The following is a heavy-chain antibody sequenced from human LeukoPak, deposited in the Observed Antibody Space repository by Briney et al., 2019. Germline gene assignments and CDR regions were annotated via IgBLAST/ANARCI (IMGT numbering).Heavy chain of an antibody. J-gene: IGHJ4*02. CDR2: IYYSGST. Sequence: SETLSLTCTVSGGSISSGGYSWSWIRQPPGKGLEWIGYIYYSGSTYYNPSLKSRVTISVDTSKNQFSLKLSSVTAADTAVYYCARGYCSGGSCYRALGYWGQGTLVTVSS. CDR3: ARGYCSGGSCYRALGY. CDR1: GGSISSGGYS. V-gene: IGHV4-30-4*07. D-gene: IGHD2-15*01.